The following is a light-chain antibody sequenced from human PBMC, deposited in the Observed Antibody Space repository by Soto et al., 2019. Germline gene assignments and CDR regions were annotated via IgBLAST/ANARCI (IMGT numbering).Light chain of an antibody. CDR3: QQYNNWPPWT. CDR2: GAS. Sequence: EIVMTQSPATLPVSPGERATLSCRASQSVRSNLAWYKQKPGQAPRLLIYGASTRATGIPARFSGSGSGTEFTLTISSLQSEDFAVYYCQQYNNWPPWTFGQGTKVDIK. CDR1: QSVRSN. J-gene: IGKJ1*01. V-gene: IGKV3-15*01.